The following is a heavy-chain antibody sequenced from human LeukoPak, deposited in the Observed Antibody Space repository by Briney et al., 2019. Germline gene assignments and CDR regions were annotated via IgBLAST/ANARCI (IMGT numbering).Heavy chain of an antibody. Sequence: GGSLRLSCSASGFTFSSYAMHGVRQAPGKGLEYVSAISSNGGSTYYADSVKGRFTISRDNSKNTLYLQMSSLRAEDTAVYYCVKDRVSISSSGYFDYWGQGTLVTVSS. CDR3: VKDRVSISSSGYFDY. V-gene: IGHV3-64D*06. J-gene: IGHJ4*02. CDR1: GFTFSSYA. CDR2: ISSNGGST. D-gene: IGHD6-13*01.